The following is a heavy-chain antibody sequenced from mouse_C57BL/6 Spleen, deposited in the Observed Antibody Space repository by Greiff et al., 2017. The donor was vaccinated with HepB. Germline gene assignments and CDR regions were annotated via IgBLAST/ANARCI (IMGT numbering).Heavy chain of an antibody. CDR1: GYTFTDYY. J-gene: IGHJ1*03. CDR3: ATSNWDGYFDV. Sequence: VQLKDSGPELVKPGASVKISCKASGYTFTDYYMNWVKQSHGKSLEWIGDINPNNGGTSYNQKFKGKATLTVDKSSSTAYMELRSLTSEDSAVYYCATSNWDGYFDVWGTGTTVTVSS. V-gene: IGHV1-26*01. D-gene: IGHD4-1*01. CDR2: INPNNGGT.